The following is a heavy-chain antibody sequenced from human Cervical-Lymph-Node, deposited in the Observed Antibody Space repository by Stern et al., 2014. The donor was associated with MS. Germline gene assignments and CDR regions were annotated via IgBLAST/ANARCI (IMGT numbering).Heavy chain of an antibody. Sequence: VQLVESGGGVVQPGRSLRLSCAASGFTFSSYGMHWVRQAPGKGLEWVAVIWYDGSNNSYADSVKGRFTISRDKSKNTLYLQMNSLRAEDTAVYYCARSSSPSPYYYYGMDVWGQGTTVTVSS. CDR3: ARSSSPSPYYYYGMDV. CDR2: IWYDGSNN. CDR1: GFTFSSYG. D-gene: IGHD6-13*01. J-gene: IGHJ6*02. V-gene: IGHV3-33*01.